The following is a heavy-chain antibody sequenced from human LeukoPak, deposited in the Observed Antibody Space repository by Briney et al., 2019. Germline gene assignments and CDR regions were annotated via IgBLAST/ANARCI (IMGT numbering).Heavy chain of an antibody. Sequence: GGSLRLSCAASGFTVSSNYMSWVRQAPGKGLEWVSVIYSGGSTYYADSVKGRFTISRDNSKNTLYLQMNSLRAEDTAVYYCARVLRSSSWTFDYWGQGTLVTVSS. CDR3: ARVLRSSSWTFDY. D-gene: IGHD6-13*01. CDR1: GFTVSSNY. J-gene: IGHJ4*02. V-gene: IGHV3-66*01. CDR2: IYSGGST.